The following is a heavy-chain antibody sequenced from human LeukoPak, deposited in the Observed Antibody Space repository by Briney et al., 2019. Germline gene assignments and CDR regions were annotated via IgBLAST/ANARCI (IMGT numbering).Heavy chain of an antibody. CDR3: AKIVRLTSATFDI. CDR1: GFTFSSYA. CDR2: IGATSVAT. D-gene: IGHD4/OR15-4a*01. V-gene: IGHV3-23*01. Sequence: GGSLRLSCAASGFTFSSYAMSWVRQAPGKGLEWVSTIGATSVATYYADSVKGRFTISRDNSKNTMYLQISSLRAEDTAVYYCAKIVRLTSATFDIWGHGTMVTLSS. J-gene: IGHJ3*02.